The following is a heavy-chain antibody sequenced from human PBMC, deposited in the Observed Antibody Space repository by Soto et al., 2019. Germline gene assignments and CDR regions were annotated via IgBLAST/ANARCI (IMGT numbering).Heavy chain of an antibody. V-gene: IGHV4-34*01. D-gene: IGHD4-17*01. CDR2: IDHRGFT. CDR3: ASHHKATVTVYWYFDL. CDR1: GGSFSGYH. Sequence: QVQLQQWGAGLLKPSETLSLTCAVYGGSFSGYHWSWIRQAPGKGLERIGEIDHRGFTTYNPSLKSRVAISADTSKNQFSLRLTSVTAADTAVYYCASHHKATVTVYWYFDLWGRGTLVTVSS. J-gene: IGHJ2*01.